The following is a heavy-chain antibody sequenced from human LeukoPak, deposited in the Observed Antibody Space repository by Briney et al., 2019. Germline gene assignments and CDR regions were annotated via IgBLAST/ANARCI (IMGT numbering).Heavy chain of an antibody. CDR2: ISYDGSNK. CDR3: ARDRGEWLVRWFDY. J-gene: IGHJ4*02. Sequence: GGSLRLSCAASGFTFSSYAMHWVRQAPGKGLEWVAVISYDGSNKYYADSVKGRLTISRDNSKNTLYLQMNSLRAEDTAVYYCARDRGEWLVRWFDYWGQGTLVTVSS. CDR1: GFTFSSYA. V-gene: IGHV3-30-3*01. D-gene: IGHD6-19*01.